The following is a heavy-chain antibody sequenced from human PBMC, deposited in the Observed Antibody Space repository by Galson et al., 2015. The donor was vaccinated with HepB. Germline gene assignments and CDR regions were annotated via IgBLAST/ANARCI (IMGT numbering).Heavy chain of an antibody. J-gene: IGHJ5*02. CDR1: GYTFTSYY. CDR3: ARSRRRITIFGAVSSTWFDP. D-gene: IGHD3-3*01. CDR2: INPSGGST. Sequence: SVKVSCKASGYTFTSYYMHWVRQAPGQGLEWMGIINPSGGSTNYAQKFQGRVTMTRDTSTSTVYMELSSLRSEDTAVYYCARSRRRITIFGAVSSTWFDPWGQGTLVTVSS. V-gene: IGHV1-46*01.